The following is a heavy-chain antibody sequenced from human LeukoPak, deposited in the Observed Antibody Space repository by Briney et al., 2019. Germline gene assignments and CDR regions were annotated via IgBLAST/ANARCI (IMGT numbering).Heavy chain of an antibody. D-gene: IGHD3-10*01. V-gene: IGHV3-21*01. Sequence: PGGSLRLSCAASGFSFSSYNMNWVRQASGKGLEWVSSISSSSTYIYYADSVKGRFTISRDNAKNSLYLQMNHLRAEDTAVYYCASHILLCPHWGQGTLVTVSS. J-gene: IGHJ4*02. CDR2: ISSSSTYI. CDR1: GFSFSSYN. CDR3: ASHILLCPH.